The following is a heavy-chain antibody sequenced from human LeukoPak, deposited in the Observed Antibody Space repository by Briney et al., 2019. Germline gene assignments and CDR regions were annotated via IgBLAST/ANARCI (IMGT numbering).Heavy chain of an antibody. CDR3: AREICSSTLCYRGRLGDAFDI. D-gene: IGHD2-2*01. V-gene: IGHV3-23*01. J-gene: IGHJ3*02. CDR1: GFTFNTFA. CDR2: ISGSGGAT. Sequence: GGSLRLSCAASGFTFNTFAMNWVRQAPGKGLEWVSGISGSGGATYYADSVKGRFTISRDNSKNTLYLQMNSLRAEDTAVYFCAREICSSTLCYRGRLGDAFDIWGQGTMVTVSS.